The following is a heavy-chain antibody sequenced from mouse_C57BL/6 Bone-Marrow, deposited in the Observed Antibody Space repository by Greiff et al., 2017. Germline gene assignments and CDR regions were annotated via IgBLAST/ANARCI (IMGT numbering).Heavy chain of an antibody. D-gene: IGHD3-2*02. J-gene: IGHJ4*01. CDR1: GYTFTSYW. CDR2: IDPSDSYT. V-gene: IGHV1-69*01. CDR3: SKGETGEATRGAMDY. Sequence: QVQLQQPGAELVMPGASVKLSCKASGYTFTSYWMHWVKQRPGQGLEWIGEIDPSDSYTNYNQKFKGKSTLTVDKSSSTVYMQLSSLTSEDSGVYYYSKGETGEATRGAMDYSGQGTSVTDSS.